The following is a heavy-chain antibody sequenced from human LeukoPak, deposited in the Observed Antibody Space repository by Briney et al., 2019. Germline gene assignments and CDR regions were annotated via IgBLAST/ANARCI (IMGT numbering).Heavy chain of an antibody. CDR2: ITHSGGT. D-gene: IGHD2-2*01. J-gene: IGHJ6*02. CDR1: GESFSAYY. Sequence: SETLSLTCAVYGESFSAYYLSWIRQPPGKGLEWIGEITHSGGTNYNPSLKSRVTISMDTSKNQYSLKLRSVIAADTAVYYCARLTHTSTSENMDVWGQGTTVTVSS. CDR3: ARLTHTSTSENMDV. V-gene: IGHV4-34*01.